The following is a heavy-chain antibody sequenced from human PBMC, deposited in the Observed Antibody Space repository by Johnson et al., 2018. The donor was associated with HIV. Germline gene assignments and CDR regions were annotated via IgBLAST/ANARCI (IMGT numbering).Heavy chain of an antibody. V-gene: IGHV3-30*19. Sequence: QVQLVESGGGVVQPGRSLRLSCAASGFTFSSYGMHWVRHAPGKGLEWVAVIWYAGDNQYYADSVKGQFTISRDNSKNTLHLQMNSLRVEDTAMYYCARGPILEWLSGDGFDMWGQGTMVTVYS. CDR2: IWYAGDNQ. D-gene: IGHD3-3*01. CDR3: ARGPILEWLSGDGFDM. J-gene: IGHJ3*02. CDR1: GFTFSSYG.